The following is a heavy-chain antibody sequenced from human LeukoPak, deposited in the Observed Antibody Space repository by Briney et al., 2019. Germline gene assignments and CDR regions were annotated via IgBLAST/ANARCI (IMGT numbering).Heavy chain of an antibody. V-gene: IGHV3-30*18. D-gene: IGHD2-8*01. J-gene: IGHJ6*02. Sequence: GGSLRLSCAASGFTFSSYDMHWVRQAPGKGLEWVAVISYDGSNKYYADSVEGRFTISRDNSKNTLSLQMHSLRAEDTAVYYCAKSARFCTNDVCYTNYYYGMDVWGQGTTVTVPS. CDR3: AKSARFCTNDVCYTNYYYGMDV. CDR1: GFTFSSYD. CDR2: ISYDGSNK.